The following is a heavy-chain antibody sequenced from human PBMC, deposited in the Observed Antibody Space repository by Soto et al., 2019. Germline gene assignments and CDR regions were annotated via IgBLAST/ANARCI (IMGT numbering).Heavy chain of an antibody. Sequence: GESLKISCKGSGYSFTSYWIGWVRQMPGKGLEWMGIIYPGDSDTRYSPSFQGQVTISADKSISTAYLQWSSLKASDTAMYYCARLGPNKAMVITMSYYYYGMDVWGQGTTVTVSS. CDR1: GYSFTSYW. CDR2: IYPGDSDT. J-gene: IGHJ6*02. D-gene: IGHD5-18*01. V-gene: IGHV5-51*01. CDR3: ARLGPNKAMVITMSYYYYGMDV.